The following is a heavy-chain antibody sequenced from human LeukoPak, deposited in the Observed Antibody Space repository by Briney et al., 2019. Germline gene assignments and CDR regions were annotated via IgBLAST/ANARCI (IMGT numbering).Heavy chain of an antibody. CDR3: ARYCSSTCCYFPSSGMDV. CDR1: GGTFSSYA. D-gene: IGHD2-2*01. Sequence: GASVKVSCKASGGTFSSYAISWVRQAPGQGLEWMGGIIPIFGTANYAQKFQGRVTITADESTSTAYMELSSLRSEDTAVYYCARYCSSTCCYFPSSGMDVWGQGTTVTVSS. J-gene: IGHJ6*02. CDR2: IIPIFGTA. V-gene: IGHV1-69*13.